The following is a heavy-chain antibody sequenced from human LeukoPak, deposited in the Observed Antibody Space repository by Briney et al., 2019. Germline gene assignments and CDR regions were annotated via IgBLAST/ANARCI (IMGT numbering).Heavy chain of an antibody. CDR2: IYYSGST. CDR3: ARGDYGDHNYYYYGMDV. D-gene: IGHD4-17*01. V-gene: IGHV4-59*01. CDR1: GGSISSYY. J-gene: IGHJ6*02. Sequence: SETLSLTCTVSGGSISSYYWSWIRQPPGKGLEWIGYIYYSGSTNYNPSLKSRVTISVDTSKNQFSLKLSSVTAADTAVYYCARGDYGDHNYYYYGMDVWGQGTTATVSS.